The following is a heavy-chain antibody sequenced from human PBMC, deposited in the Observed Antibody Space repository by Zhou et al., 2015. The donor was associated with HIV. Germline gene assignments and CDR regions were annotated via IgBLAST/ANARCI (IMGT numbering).Heavy chain of an antibody. J-gene: IGHJ5*02. Sequence: QVQLVQSGAEVKKPGSSVKVSCKASGGTFSSYAISWVRQAPGQGLEWMGGIIPIFGTANYAQKFQGRVTITADESTSTAYMELSSLRSEDTAVYYCARGDYDSSGFTKMGWFDPWGQGTLVTVSS. D-gene: IGHD3-22*01. V-gene: IGHV1-69*01. CDR2: IIPIFGTA. CDR1: GGTFSSYA. CDR3: ARGDYDSSGFTKMGWFDP.